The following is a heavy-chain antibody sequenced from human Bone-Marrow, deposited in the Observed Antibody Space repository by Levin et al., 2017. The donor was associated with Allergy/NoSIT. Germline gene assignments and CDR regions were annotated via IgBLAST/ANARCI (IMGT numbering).Heavy chain of an antibody. CDR3: ARSHGDSSDV. D-gene: IGHD4-17*01. Sequence: SETLSLNCSVSGGSTSSPTDYWTWVRQPPGKGLEWLGYISPGGATYYSLSLRSRITISTDTSKNQFSLKLKSVTAADTAVYFCARSHGDSSDVWGQGT. CDR1: GGSTSSPTDY. V-gene: IGHV4-39*07. CDR2: ISPGGAT. J-gene: IGHJ6*02.